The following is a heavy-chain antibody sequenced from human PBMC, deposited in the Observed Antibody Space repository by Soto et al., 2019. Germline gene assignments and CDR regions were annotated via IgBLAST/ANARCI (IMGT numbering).Heavy chain of an antibody. CDR2: INGDASST. V-gene: IGHV3-74*01. Sequence: GGSLRLSCEASGFSIRDYWMHWVRQAPGEGLVWVSCINGDASSTTYADSVKGRFTISRDDAKNTVYLQMTSLRAEDTAVYFCARDRSYAMEVWGQGTRVTVSS. J-gene: IGHJ6*02. CDR1: GFSIRDYW. CDR3: ARDRSYAMEV.